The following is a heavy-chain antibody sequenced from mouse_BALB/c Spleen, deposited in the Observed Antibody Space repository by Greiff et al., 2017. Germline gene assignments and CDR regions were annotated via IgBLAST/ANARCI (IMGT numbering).Heavy chain of an antibody. CDR1: GFTFSSYT. V-gene: IGHV5-6-4*01. CDR2: ISSGGSYT. J-gene: IGHJ4*01. Sequence: EVKVVESGGGLVKPGGSLKLSCAASGFTFSSYTMSWVRQTPEKRLEWVATISSGGSYTYYPDSVKGRFTISRDNAKNTLYLQMSSLKSEDTAMYYCTRGLLRNYAMDYWGQGTSVTVSS. D-gene: IGHD2-3*01. CDR3: TRGLLRNYAMDY.